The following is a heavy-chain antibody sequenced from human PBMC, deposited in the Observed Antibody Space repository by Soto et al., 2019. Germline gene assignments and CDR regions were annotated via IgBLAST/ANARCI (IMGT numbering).Heavy chain of an antibody. Sequence: SETLSLTSPVSGGSISSISYYWGWIRQPPGKGLEWIGSIYYSGSTYYNPSLKSRVTISVDTSKNPFSLELTSVTAADTAVYYWAAGPDGYGDEGAGAQYYFDSWGQGTLVTVSS. D-gene: IGHD4-17*01. J-gene: IGHJ4*02. CDR1: GGSISSISYY. CDR3: AAGPDGYGDEGAGAQYYFDS. CDR2: IYYSGST. V-gene: IGHV4-39*01.